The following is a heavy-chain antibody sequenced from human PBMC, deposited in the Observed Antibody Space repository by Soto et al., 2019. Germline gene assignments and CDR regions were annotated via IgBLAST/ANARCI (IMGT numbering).Heavy chain of an antibody. CDR2: IYHSGST. J-gene: IGHJ3*02. Sequence: SETLSLTCAVSGGSISSGGYSWSWIRQPPGKGLEWIGYIYHSGSTYYNPSLKSRVTISVDRSKNQFSLKLSSVTAADTAVYYCARRRRTWELLPEFDAFDIWGQGTMVTVSS. CDR3: ARRRRTWELLPEFDAFDI. CDR1: GGSISSGGYS. D-gene: IGHD1-26*01. V-gene: IGHV4-30-2*01.